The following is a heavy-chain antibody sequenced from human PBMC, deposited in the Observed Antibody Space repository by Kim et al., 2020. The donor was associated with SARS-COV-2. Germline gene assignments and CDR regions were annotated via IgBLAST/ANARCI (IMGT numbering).Heavy chain of an antibody. CDR1: GYTFTSYY. J-gene: IGHJ6*02. D-gene: IGHD3-10*01. CDR3: ANYDGSGPYYYYGMDG. CDR2: INPSGGST. Sequence: ASVKVSCKASGYTFTSYYMHWVRQAPGQGLEWMGIINPSGGSTSYAQKFQGRVTMTRDPATSTVYMELSSLRSEDTAVYYCANYDGSGPYYYYGMDGWGQGTTVTVSS. V-gene: IGHV1-46*01.